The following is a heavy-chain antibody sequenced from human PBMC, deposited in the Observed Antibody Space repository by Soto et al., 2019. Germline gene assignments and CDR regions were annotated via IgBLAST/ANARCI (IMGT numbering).Heavy chain of an antibody. CDR2: ISSASSET. CDR3: ARVAY. Sequence: LXLSCAASLFTFSRVRTNWVRQVPGKGLEWVASISSASSETWYADSVKGRFIISRDNAQNSLFLQMNTLRPEDSAIYYCARVAYWGPGTQVTVSS. J-gene: IGHJ4*02. V-gene: IGHV3-21*01. CDR1: LFTFSRVR.